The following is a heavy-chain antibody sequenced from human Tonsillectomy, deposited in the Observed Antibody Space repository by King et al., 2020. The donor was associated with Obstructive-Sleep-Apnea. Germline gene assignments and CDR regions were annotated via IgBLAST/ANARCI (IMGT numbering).Heavy chain of an antibody. CDR3: ARVPWLARYGMDV. CDR1: GGSISSYY. V-gene: IGHV4-59*01. D-gene: IGHD6-19*01. J-gene: IGHJ6*02. Sequence: QLQESGPGLVKPSETLSLTCTVSGGSISSYYWTWIRQPPGKGLEWIGYIYYSGSTNYNPSLKSRVTISVDTSKNQFSLKLSSVTAADTAVYYCARVPWLARYGMDVWGQGTTVTVSS. CDR2: IYYSGST.